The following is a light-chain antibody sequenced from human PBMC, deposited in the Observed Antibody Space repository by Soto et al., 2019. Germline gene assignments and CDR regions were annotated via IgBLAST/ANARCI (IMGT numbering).Light chain of an antibody. J-gene: IGLJ2*01. CDR2: DVS. CDR1: SSDVGGYNY. V-gene: IGLV2-14*01. CDR3: SSYTSSSTPVV. Sequence: QSVLTQPASVSGSPGQSITISCTGTSSDVGGYNYVSWYQPHPGKAPKLMIYDVSNRPSGVSNRFSGSKSGNTASLTISGLQAEDEADYYCSSYTSSSTPVVFGGGTQLTVL.